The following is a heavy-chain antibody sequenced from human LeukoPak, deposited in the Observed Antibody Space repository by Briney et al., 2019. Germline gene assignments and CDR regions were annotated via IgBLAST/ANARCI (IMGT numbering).Heavy chain of an antibody. J-gene: IGHJ4*02. V-gene: IGHV4-39*01. CDR1: GGSISSSSYY. CDR3: ARSGGPKYYFDY. CDR2: IYYSGST. Sequence: PSETLSLTCTVSGGSISSSSYYWGWIRQPPGKGLEWIGSIYYSGSTYYNPSLKSRVTISVDTSKNQFSLKLSSVTAADTAVYYCARSGGPKYYFDYWGQGTLVTVSS. D-gene: IGHD3-10*01.